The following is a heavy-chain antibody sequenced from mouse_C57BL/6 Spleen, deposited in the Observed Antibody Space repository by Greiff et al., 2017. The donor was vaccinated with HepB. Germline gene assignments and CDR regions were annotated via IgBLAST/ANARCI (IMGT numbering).Heavy chain of an antibody. CDR3: GSGAGVFDY. V-gene: IGHV5-6*01. J-gene: IGHJ2*01. D-gene: IGHD3-3*01. CDR1: AFPFTSYG. CDR2: ISSGGSAT. Sequence: PGLSLPISCAACAFPFTSYGLSWVRQTPDKILACLPTISSGGSATYYPDSVKGRFTISRDTAKNTLYLQMSSLKSEDTAMYYCGSGAGVFDYWGQGTTLTVSS.